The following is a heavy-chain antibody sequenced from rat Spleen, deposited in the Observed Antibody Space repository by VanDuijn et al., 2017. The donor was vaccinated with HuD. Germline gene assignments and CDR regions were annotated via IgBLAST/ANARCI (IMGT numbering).Heavy chain of an antibody. V-gene: IGHV5-25*01. D-gene: IGHD5-1*01. CDR1: GLSFSNYD. CDR2: ISSGGGGT. CDR3: ATENWDPYYWYFDF. Sequence: EVQLVESGGGLVQPGRSMKLSCAASGLSFSNYDMAWVRQAPTKGLEWVASISSGGGGTYYPDSVKGRFTISRDNAKSTLYLQMDSLRSEDTATYYCATENWDPYYWYFDFWGPGTMVTVSS. J-gene: IGHJ1*01.